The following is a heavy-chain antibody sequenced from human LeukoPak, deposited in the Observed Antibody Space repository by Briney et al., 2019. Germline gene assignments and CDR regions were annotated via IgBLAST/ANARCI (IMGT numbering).Heavy chain of an antibody. CDR3: ARASYYDYVWGSYRQAYYYYGMDV. CDR1: GGSFSGYY. V-gene: IGHV4-34*01. D-gene: IGHD3-16*02. CDR2: INHSGST. Sequence: SETLSLTCAVYGGSFSGYYWSWIRQPPGKGLEWIGEINHSGSTNYNPSLKSRVTISVDTSKNQFSLKLSSVTAADTAVYYCARASYYDYVWGSYRQAYYYYGMDVWCKGTTVTVSS. J-gene: IGHJ6*04.